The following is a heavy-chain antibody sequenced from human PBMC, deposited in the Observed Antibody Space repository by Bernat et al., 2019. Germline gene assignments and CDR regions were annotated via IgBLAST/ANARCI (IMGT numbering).Heavy chain of an antibody. D-gene: IGHD1-1*01. V-gene: IGHV3-73*02. CDR2: IRSKANSYAT. Sequence: EVQLVESGGGLVQPGGSLKLSCAASGFTFSGSAMHWVRQASGKGLEWVGRIRSKANSYATAYAASVKGRFTISRDDSKNTAYLQMNSLKTEDTAVYYCARDLTHGTRGLAEYWGQGTLVTVSS. J-gene: IGHJ4*02. CDR1: GFTFSGSA. CDR3: ARDLTHGTRGLAEY.